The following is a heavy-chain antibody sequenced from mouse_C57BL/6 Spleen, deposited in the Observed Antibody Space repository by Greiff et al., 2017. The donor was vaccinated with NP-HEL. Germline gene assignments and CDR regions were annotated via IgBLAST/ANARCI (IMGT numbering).Heavy chain of an antibody. J-gene: IGHJ1*03. D-gene: IGHD2-5*01. CDR3: ARRGLSNYNWYFDV. V-gene: IGHV1-18*01. CDR1: GYTFTDYN. Sequence: VQLQQSGPELVKPGASVKIPCKASGYTFTDYNMDWVKQSHGKSLEWIGDINPNNGGTIYNQKFKGKATLTVDKSSSTAYMELRSLTSEDTAVYYCARRGLSNYNWYFDVWGTGTTVTVSS. CDR2: INPNNGGT.